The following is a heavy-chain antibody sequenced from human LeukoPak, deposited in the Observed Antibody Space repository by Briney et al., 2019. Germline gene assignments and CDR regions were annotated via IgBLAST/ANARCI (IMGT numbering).Heavy chain of an antibody. J-gene: IGHJ6*02. CDR2: IKQDGSEK. V-gene: IGHV3-7*01. Sequence: PGGSPRLSCAASGLTFSSFWMSWVRQAPGKGLEWVANIKQDGSEKYYVDSVMGRFTISRDNAENSLYLQMNSLRAEDTAIYYCARERVAAYYYYGMDVWGQGTTVTVSS. CDR3: ARERVAAYYYYGMDV. CDR1: GLTFSSFW. D-gene: IGHD6-6*01.